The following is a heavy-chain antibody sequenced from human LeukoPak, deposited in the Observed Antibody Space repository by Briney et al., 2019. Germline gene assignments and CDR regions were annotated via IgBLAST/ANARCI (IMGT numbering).Heavy chain of an antibody. CDR2: IYYSGST. J-gene: IGHJ3*02. V-gene: IGHV4-59*08. Sequence: PSETLSLTCSVSGISIRSHYWSWIRQPPGKGLEWIGYIYYSGSTDYNPSLKSRVIISVDRSKNQFSLKLNSVTAADTAVYFCARRKGGELDAFDIWGQGTRVTVSS. CDR3: ARRKGGELDAFDI. D-gene: IGHD1-7*01. CDR1: GISIRSHY.